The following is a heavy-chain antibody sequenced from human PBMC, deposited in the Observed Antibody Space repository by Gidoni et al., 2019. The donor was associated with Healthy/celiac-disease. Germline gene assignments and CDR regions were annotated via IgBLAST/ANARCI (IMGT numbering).Heavy chain of an antibody. J-gene: IGHJ4*02. V-gene: IGHV3-43*01. CDR2: ISGDGGSK. CDR3: AKDRHYYDSSGYYYGFDY. CDR1: GFTFDDHT. D-gene: IGHD3-22*01. Sequence: EVQLLEYGRVVVQPGGSLRLSCSASGFTFDDHTMHWVRHAPVKGLEWVSLISGDGGSKHYSDSVKGRVTISRDNSKNSLYLQMNSLRAEDTALYYCAKDRHYYDSSGYYYGFDYWGQGTLVTVSS.